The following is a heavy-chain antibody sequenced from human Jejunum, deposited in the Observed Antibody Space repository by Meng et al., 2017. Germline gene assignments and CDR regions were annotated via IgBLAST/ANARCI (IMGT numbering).Heavy chain of an antibody. CDR1: GASISSGNW. D-gene: IGHD6-19*01. CDR2: MYQSGTT. Sequence: QWQLQESGPRPVQPPEPLSLTCGDSGASISSGNWWSGVRQPPGKGLEWIGEMYQSGTTNYNPYLKSRVTILLDTSKNQLSLELTSVTAADTAVYYCARHISVTGTRGFDYWGQGTLVTVFS. V-gene: IGHV4-4*03. CDR3: ARHISVTGTRGFDY. J-gene: IGHJ4*02.